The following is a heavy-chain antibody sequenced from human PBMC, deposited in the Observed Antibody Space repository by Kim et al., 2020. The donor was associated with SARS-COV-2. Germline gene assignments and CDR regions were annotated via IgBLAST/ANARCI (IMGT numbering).Heavy chain of an antibody. CDR1: GGSISSSSYY. CDR3: ARQNRLFHWYFDL. V-gene: IGHV4-39*01. Sequence: SETLSLTCTVSGGSISSSSYYWGWIRQPPGKGLEWIGSIYYSGSSYYNPSLKSRVTISVDTSKNQFSLKLSSVTAADTAVYYCARQNRLFHWYFDLWGRGTLVTVSS. CDR2: IYYSGSS. J-gene: IGHJ2*01. D-gene: IGHD2-21*01.